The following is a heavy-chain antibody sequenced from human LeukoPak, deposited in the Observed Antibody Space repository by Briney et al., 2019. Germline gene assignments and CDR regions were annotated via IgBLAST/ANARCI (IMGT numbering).Heavy chain of an antibody. CDR1: GFTFSSYA. CDR3: ARDAARAAAGNFDY. V-gene: IGHV3-30*04. Sequence: PGRSLRLSCAASGFTFSSYAMHWIRQAPGKGLEWVAVISYDGSNKYYADSVKSRFTISRDNSKNTLYLQMNSLRAEDTAVYYCARDAARAAAGNFDYWGQEPWSPSPQ. CDR2: ISYDGSNK. J-gene: IGHJ4*01. D-gene: IGHD6-13*01.